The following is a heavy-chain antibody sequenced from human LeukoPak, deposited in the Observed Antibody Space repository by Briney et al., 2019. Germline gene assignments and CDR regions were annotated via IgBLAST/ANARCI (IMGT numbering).Heavy chain of an antibody. D-gene: IGHD3-22*01. CDR1: GFTFSSYW. V-gene: IGHV3-7*01. J-gene: IGHJ3*02. Sequence: PGGSLRLSCAASGFTFSSYWMSWVRQAPGKGLEWVANIKQDGSEKYYVDSVKGRFTISRDNAKNSLYLQMNGLRAEDTAVYYCARDLVIVVVATGIHAFDIWGQGTMVTVSS. CDR2: IKQDGSEK. CDR3: ARDLVIVVVATGIHAFDI.